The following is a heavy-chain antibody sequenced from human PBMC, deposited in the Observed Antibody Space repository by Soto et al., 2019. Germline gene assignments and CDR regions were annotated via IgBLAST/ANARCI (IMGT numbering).Heavy chain of an antibody. CDR3: AGQEGEIVAPYGMDV. Sequence: QVHLQESGPGLVKPSETLSLTCTVSGGSISSSYWSWIRQPPGMGLEWIGYIYYSGRTKYNPSLKSRVTIAVATSKDHFSLKLSSVTAADTAVYFCAGQEGEIVAPYGMDVWGQGTTVTVSS. V-gene: IGHV4-59*08. J-gene: IGHJ6*02. CDR1: GGSISSSY. D-gene: IGHD2-21*01. CDR2: IYYSGRT.